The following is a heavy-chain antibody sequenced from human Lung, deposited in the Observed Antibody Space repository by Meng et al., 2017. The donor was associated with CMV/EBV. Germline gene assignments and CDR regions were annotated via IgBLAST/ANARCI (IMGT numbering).Heavy chain of an antibody. D-gene: IGHD2-15*01. CDR3: ASSGGLHGGLYAGWFDP. V-gene: IGHV1-69*05. Sequence: GTFSRYAIRWVRQAPGQGLGGMGGIIPIFGTTNYAQEFQGRVTITTDESTSTAYMELSSLRSEDTAVYYCASSGGLHGGLYAGWFDPWGQGTLVTVSS. J-gene: IGHJ5*02. CDR1: GTFSRYA. CDR2: IIPIFGTT.